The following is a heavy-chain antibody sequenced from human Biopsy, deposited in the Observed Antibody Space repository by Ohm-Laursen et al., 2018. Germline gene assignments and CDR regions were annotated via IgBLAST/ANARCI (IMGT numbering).Heavy chain of an antibody. Sequence: GTLSLTCAVTYGSISGHFWSWIRQAPGKGLEWIGYVYYNGNTNYIPSLKSRVTISVGTSRRQSSLKMRSVTAADTAVYYCAKGRNDNGGMYLGSWGQGTLVTVSS. CDR1: YGSISGHF. CDR2: VYYNGNT. D-gene: IGHD4-23*01. CDR3: AKGRNDNGGMYLGS. J-gene: IGHJ4*02. V-gene: IGHV4-59*08.